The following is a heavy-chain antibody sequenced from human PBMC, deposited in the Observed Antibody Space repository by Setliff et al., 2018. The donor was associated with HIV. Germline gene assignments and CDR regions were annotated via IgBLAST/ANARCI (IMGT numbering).Heavy chain of an antibody. Sequence: PGESLKISCSASRLTLSSNYMTWVRQSPGKGLEWVSTIYPGGSTYYADSIKGRFTISRENAKNTVYLQMHSLRSEDTAVYFCAKLTRLKASFPTDCLDPWGQGILVTV. CDR2: IYPGGST. D-gene: IGHD2-21*02. V-gene: IGHV3-66*02. CDR3: AKLTRLKASFPTDCLDP. J-gene: IGHJ5*02. CDR1: RLTLSSNY.